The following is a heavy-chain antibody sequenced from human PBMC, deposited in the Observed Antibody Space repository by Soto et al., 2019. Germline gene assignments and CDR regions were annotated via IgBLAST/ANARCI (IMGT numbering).Heavy chain of an antibody. Sequence: EVQLVESGGGLIKPGGSLRLSCGASGFAFSNAWMNWVRQAPGKGLEWVGRIIARTDGGTTEYTAPVKDRFILSRDDSKNTLYLQMNSLKTEDTGVYYCAAGTGRTDFDYWGQGTLVTVSS. CDR1: GFAFSNAW. D-gene: IGHD2-2*01. J-gene: IGHJ4*02. V-gene: IGHV3-15*01. CDR2: IIARTDGGTT. CDR3: AAGTGRTDFDY.